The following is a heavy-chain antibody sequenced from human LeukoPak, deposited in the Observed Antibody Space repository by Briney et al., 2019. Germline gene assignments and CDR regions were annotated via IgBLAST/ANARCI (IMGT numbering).Heavy chain of an antibody. J-gene: IGHJ4*02. D-gene: IGHD3-10*01. CDR3: AKAHGSGSYFFDY. CDR1: GYTFTGYY. Sequence: ASVKVSCKASGYTFTGYYIHWVRQAPGQGPEWMGWINPISGTTNYAQNFQGRVTMTRDTSINTAYMELSGLRSDDTAVYYCAKAHGSGSYFFDYWGQGTLVTVSS. CDR2: INPISGTT. V-gene: IGHV1-2*02.